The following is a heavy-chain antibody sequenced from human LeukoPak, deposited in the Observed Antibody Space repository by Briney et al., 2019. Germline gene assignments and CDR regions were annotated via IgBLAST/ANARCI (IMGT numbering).Heavy chain of an antibody. Sequence: SETLSLTCTVSGGSISNSDYYWGWIRQPPGKGLEWIGSIYYSGSTYYNPSLKSRVTISVDTSKNQFSLKLSSVTAADTAVYYCARAFDGSGSSLQVGYYYYYMDVWGKGTTVTVSS. CDR3: ARAFDGSGSSLQVGYYYYYMDV. J-gene: IGHJ6*03. D-gene: IGHD3-10*01. CDR1: GGSISNSDYY. V-gene: IGHV4-39*07. CDR2: IYYSGST.